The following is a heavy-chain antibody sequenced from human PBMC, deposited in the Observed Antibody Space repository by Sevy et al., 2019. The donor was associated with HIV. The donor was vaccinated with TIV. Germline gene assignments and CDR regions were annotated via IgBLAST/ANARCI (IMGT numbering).Heavy chain of an antibody. CDR2: IYPDDSAS. CDR3: ATSRSGYFDSSGYYIY. D-gene: IGHD3-22*01. V-gene: IGHV5-51*01. Sequence: GESLKISCKGSGYSFTSHWFGWVRHMPGKGLEWMGIIYPDDSASRYSPSFQGQVTFSADKSISTAYLQWSSLKASDTAMYYCATSRSGYFDSSGYYIYWGQGTLVTVSS. CDR1: GYSFTSHW. J-gene: IGHJ4*02.